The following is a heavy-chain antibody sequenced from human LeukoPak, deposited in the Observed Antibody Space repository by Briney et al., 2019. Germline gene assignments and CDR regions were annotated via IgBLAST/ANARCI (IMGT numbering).Heavy chain of an antibody. CDR3: ARTRPEIYYYGSGSYFDY. Sequence: ASVKVSCKASGGTFSSYAISWVRQAPGQGLEWMGGIIPIFGTANYAQKFQGRVTITADESTSTAYMELSSLRSEDTAVYYCARTRPEIYYYGSGSYFDYWGQGTLVTVSS. CDR2: IIPIFGTA. D-gene: IGHD3-10*01. CDR1: GGTFSSYA. J-gene: IGHJ4*02. V-gene: IGHV1-69*13.